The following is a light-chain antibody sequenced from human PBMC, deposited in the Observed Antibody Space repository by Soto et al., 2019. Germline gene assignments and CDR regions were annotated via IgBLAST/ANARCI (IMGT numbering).Light chain of an antibody. V-gene: IGLV2-23*01. CDR1: SSDVGSYNL. J-gene: IGLJ1*01. CDR3: CSYAGITTYYV. CDR2: GGT. Sequence: QSVLTQPASVSGSPGQSITISRTGTSSDVGSYNLVSWYQQHPGEAPKLMIYGGTKRPSGVSNRFSGSKSGNTASLTISGLQAEDEADYYCCSYAGITTYYVFGTGTKLTVL.